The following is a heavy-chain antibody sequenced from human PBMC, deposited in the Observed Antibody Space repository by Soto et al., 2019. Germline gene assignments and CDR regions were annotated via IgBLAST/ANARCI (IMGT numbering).Heavy chain of an antibody. J-gene: IGHJ6*03. Sequence: EVQLVESGGGLVQPGGSLRLSCAASGFTFSSYAMHWVRQAPGKGLEYVSAISSNGGSTYYANSVKGRFTISRDNSKNTLYLQMGSLRAEDMAVYYCARDGGVVVPAHIFYYYMDVWGKGTTVTVSS. CDR2: ISSNGGST. CDR3: ARDGGVVVPAHIFYYYMDV. V-gene: IGHV3-64*01. D-gene: IGHD2-2*01. CDR1: GFTFSSYA.